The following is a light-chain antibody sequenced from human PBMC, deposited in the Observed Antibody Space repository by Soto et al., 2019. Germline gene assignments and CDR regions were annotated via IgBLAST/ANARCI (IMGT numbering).Light chain of an antibody. J-gene: IGKJ4*01. Sequence: EIVMTQSPATVSVSPGEGVTLSCRAIQRVSSDLAWYQQKPGQAPRLLIYGASTRASGVPARFSGSGSGTEFTLTISSLQSEDFAFYYCQQNNKWPPVTFGGGTKVEIK. CDR2: GAS. CDR3: QQNNKWPPVT. V-gene: IGKV3-15*01. CDR1: QRVSSD.